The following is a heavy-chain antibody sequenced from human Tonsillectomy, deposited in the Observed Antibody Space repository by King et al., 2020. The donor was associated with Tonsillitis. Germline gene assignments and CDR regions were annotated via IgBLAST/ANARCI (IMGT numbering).Heavy chain of an antibody. J-gene: IGHJ3*02. V-gene: IGHV1-69*01. CDR1: GGTFSNYA. D-gene: IGHD1-26*01. CDR3: ARVLGARGAFDI. Sequence: QLVQSGSEVTKPGSSVKVSCKASGGTFSNYAISWVRQAPGQGLEWMGGIIPIFGTTNYAQKFQGRVTITADESTSTAYMELSSLRSEDTAVYYCARVLGARGAFDIWGQGTKVTVSS. CDR2: IIPIFGTT.